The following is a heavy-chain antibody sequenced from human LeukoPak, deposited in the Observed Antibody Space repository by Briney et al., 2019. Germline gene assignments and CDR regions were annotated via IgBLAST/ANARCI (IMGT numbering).Heavy chain of an antibody. J-gene: IGHJ4*02. V-gene: IGHV3-23*01. CDR1: GFTFSSYA. Sequence: PGGSLRLSCAASGFTFSSYAMTWVRQAPGKGLEWVSAISGSGGSTYYADSVKGRFTISRDNSKNTLYLQMNSLRAEDTAVYYCAKDLQPSTLLWFGESPFDYWGQGTLVTVSS. CDR3: AKDLQPSTLLWFGESPFDY. D-gene: IGHD3-10*01. CDR2: ISGSGGST.